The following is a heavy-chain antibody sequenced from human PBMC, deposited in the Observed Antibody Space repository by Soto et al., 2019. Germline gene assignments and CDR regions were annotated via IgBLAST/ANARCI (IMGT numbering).Heavy chain of an antibody. CDR3: ARLVAAKAFNWFDP. D-gene: IGHD2-15*01. Sequence: PGGSLRLSCAASGFTVSSNYMSWVRQAPGKGLEWVSVIYSGGSTYYADSVKGRFTISKDNSKNTLYLQMNSLRAEDTAVYYCARLVAAKAFNWFDPSGQGTLVTVSS. CDR2: IYSGGST. J-gene: IGHJ5*02. CDR1: GFTVSSNY. V-gene: IGHV3-53*01.